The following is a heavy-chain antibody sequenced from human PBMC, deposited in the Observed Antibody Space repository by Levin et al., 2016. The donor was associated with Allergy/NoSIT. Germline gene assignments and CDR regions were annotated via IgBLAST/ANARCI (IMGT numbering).Heavy chain of an antibody. CDR2: IYSGGST. V-gene: IGHV3-53*01. Sequence: WIRQPPGKGLEWVSVIYSGGSTYYADSVKGRFTISRDNSKNTLYLQMNSLRAEDTAVYYCAREESEDSSGYYRVYWGQGTLVTVSS. CDR3: AREESEDSSGYYRVY. D-gene: IGHD3-22*01. J-gene: IGHJ4*02.